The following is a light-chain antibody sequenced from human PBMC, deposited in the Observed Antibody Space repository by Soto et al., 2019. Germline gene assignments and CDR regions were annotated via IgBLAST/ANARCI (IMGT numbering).Light chain of an antibody. J-gene: IGKJ1*01. CDR1: QSITNY. CDR3: QQSDSTPRT. CDR2: ATS. V-gene: IGKV1-39*01. Sequence: DIQMTQSPSSLSASVGDRVTISCRASQSITNYLNWYQQKRGKAPKLLIFATSNLHSGVPSRFSGSGSGTDFTLIISSLQPEDFATYYCQQSDSTPRTFGQVTKVEIK.